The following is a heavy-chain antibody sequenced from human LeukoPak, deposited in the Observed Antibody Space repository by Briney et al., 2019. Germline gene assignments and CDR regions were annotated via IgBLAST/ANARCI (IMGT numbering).Heavy chain of an antibody. Sequence: SETLSLTCTVSGGSISSYYWSWIRQPPGKGLEWVGYIYYSGSTNYNPSLKSRVTISVDTSKNQFSLKLSSVTAADTAVYYCAREREMATGYFDYWGQGTLVTVSS. J-gene: IGHJ4*02. V-gene: IGHV4-59*01. CDR3: AREREMATGYFDY. CDR1: GGSISSYY. D-gene: IGHD5-24*01. CDR2: IYYSGST.